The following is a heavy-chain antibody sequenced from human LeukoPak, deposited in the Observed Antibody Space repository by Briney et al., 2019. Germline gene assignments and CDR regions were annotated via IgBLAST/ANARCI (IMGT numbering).Heavy chain of an antibody. CDR3: APWYSGSYFFDY. D-gene: IGHD1-26*01. J-gene: IGHJ4*02. V-gene: IGHV4-61*02. CDR2: VYSSGST. CDR1: GASISSGSSY. Sequence: SETLSLTCTVSGASISSGSSYWNWIRQPAGKGLEWIGRVYSSGSTTYNPSLKSRVTISVDTSKNQFSLKLTSVTAADTAVYYCAPWYSGSYFFDYWGQGTLVTVSS.